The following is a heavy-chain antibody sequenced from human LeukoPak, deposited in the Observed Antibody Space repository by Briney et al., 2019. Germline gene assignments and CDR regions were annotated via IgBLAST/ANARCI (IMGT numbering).Heavy chain of an antibody. CDR1: GFTFSMYA. CDR2: ISGSGGST. J-gene: IGHJ5*02. CDR3: ARATVTRWFDP. D-gene: IGHD4-17*01. Sequence: PGGSLRLSCAASGFTFSMYAMSWVRQAPGKGLEWVSTISGSGGSTYFADSVKGRFTISRDNSKNTLYLQMNSLRAEDTAVYYCARATVTRWFDPWGQGTLVTVSS. V-gene: IGHV3-23*01.